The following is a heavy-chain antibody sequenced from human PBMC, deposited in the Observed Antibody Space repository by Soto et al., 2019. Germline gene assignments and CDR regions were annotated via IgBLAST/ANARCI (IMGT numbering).Heavy chain of an antibody. Sequence: EVELVESGGGLVQPGRSLRLSCADSGFIFNDYAMHWVRQVPGKGLEWVSGISWNSGYIGYADSVKGRFTISRDNPKNSLYLQKNSLRSEDTALYYCAKVSSWSGYFQHWGQGTVVTVSS. CDR2: ISWNSGYI. D-gene: IGHD6-13*01. CDR3: AKVSSWSGYFQH. J-gene: IGHJ1*01. CDR1: GFIFNDYA. V-gene: IGHV3-9*01.